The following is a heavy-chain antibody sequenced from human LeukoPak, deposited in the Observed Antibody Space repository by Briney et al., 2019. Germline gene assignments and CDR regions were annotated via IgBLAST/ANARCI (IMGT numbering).Heavy chain of an antibody. Sequence: PSETLSLTCAVYGGSFSGYYWSWIRQPPGKGLEWIGEINHSGSTNYNPSLKSRVTISVDTSKNQFSLKLSSVTAADTAVYYCARGLILGYCSGGGCFDRHFDYWGQGTLVTVSS. CDR2: INHSGST. J-gene: IGHJ4*02. CDR1: GGSFSGYY. CDR3: ARGLILGYCSGGGCFDRHFDY. V-gene: IGHV4-34*01. D-gene: IGHD2-15*01.